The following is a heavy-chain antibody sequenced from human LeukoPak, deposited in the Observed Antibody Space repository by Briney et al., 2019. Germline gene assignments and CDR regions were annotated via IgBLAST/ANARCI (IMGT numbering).Heavy chain of an antibody. Sequence: GGSLRLSCAASGFPFSNYAMSWVRQAPGKGLEWVAVISYDGSDKYYADSVKGRFTISRDNSKNTVFLQMNSLSTEDTAVYYCAKDISGGDCPDYWGQGTLVTVSS. CDR3: AKDISGGDCPDY. J-gene: IGHJ4*02. V-gene: IGHV3-30*18. CDR1: GFPFSNYA. D-gene: IGHD2-21*02. CDR2: ISYDGSDK.